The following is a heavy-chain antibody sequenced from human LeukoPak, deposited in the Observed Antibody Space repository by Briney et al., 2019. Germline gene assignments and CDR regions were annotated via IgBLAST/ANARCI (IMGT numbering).Heavy chain of an antibody. V-gene: IGHV3-53*01. Sequence: GGSLRLSCAASEFAVSDHYMNWVRQAPGRGLEWVAVMYSGGRIYYGDSVKGRFTISRDNSKNSLFLQMDSLRADDTALYYCASSLLATTGPLFYWGLGTLVTVSS. CDR3: ASSLLATTGPLFY. D-gene: IGHD5-24*01. CDR2: MYSGGRI. CDR1: EFAVSDHY. J-gene: IGHJ4*02.